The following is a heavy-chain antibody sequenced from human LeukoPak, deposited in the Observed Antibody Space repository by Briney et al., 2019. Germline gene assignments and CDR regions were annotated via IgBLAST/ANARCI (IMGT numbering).Heavy chain of an antibody. D-gene: IGHD4-17*01. CDR2: IKQDGSEK. Sequence: GGSLRLSCAASGFTFSSYWMSWVRQAPGKGLEWVANIKQDGSEKYYVDSVKGRFTISRDNSKNTLYLQMNSLRAEDTAVYYCAKPDGGSRTTVTSTFDSWGQGTLVTVSS. V-gene: IGHV3-7*03. J-gene: IGHJ4*02. CDR3: AKPDGGSRTTVTSTFDS. CDR1: GFTFSSYW.